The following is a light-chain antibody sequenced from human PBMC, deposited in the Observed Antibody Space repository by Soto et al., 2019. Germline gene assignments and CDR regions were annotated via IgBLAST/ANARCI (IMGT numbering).Light chain of an antibody. J-gene: IGLJ2*01. V-gene: IGLV1-44*01. CDR1: SSNIGSNT. CDR2: TNN. Sequence: QAVVTQPPSASGTPGQRVTISCSGSSSNIGSNTVNWYHHLPGTAPKLLIYTNNQRPSGVPDRFSGSKSGTSASLAISGLQSEDEADYYCAAWDDSLNGVIFGGGTQLTVL. CDR3: AAWDDSLNGVI.